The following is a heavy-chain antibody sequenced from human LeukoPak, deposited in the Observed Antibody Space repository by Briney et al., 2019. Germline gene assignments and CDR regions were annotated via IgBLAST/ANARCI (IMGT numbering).Heavy chain of an antibody. Sequence: GGSLRLSCAASGFTFSSYWMHWVRQAPGKGLVWVSRINCDGSSTSYADSVKGRFTISRDNAKNTLYLQMNSLRAEDTAVYYCARGAPTASFYWGQGTLVTVSS. CDR1: GFTFSSYW. D-gene: IGHD5-18*01. CDR2: INCDGSST. V-gene: IGHV3-74*01. CDR3: ARGAPTASFY. J-gene: IGHJ4*02.